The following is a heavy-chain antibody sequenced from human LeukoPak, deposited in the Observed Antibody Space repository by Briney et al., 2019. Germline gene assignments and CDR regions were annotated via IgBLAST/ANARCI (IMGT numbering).Heavy chain of an antibody. Sequence: SETLSLTCAVSDDSFSSHYWTWIRQPPGKGLEWIGYISYIGSTNYNPPLKSRVTISIDTSRNQFSLRLSSVTAADTAVYYCARDLVTVTKGFDIWGQGTMVSVSS. CDR2: ISYIGST. J-gene: IGHJ3*02. V-gene: IGHV4-59*11. D-gene: IGHD4-17*01. CDR3: ARDLVTVTKGFDI. CDR1: DDSFSSHY.